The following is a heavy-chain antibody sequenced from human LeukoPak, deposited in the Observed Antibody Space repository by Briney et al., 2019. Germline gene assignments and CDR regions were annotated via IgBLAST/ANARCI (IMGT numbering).Heavy chain of an antibody. Sequence: AASVKVSCKASGGTFSSYAISWVRQAPGQGLEWMGGIIPIFGTANYAQKFQGRVTITADESTSTAYMELSSLRSEDTAVYYCARGTIFGVVIMEVGYYYYYMDVWGKGTTVTVSS. V-gene: IGHV1-69*13. CDR2: IIPIFGTA. CDR3: ARGTIFGVVIMEVGYYYYYMDV. CDR1: GGTFSSYA. J-gene: IGHJ6*03. D-gene: IGHD3-3*01.